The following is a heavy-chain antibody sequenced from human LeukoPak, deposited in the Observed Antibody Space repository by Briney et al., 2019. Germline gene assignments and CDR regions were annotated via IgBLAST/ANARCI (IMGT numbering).Heavy chain of an antibody. J-gene: IGHJ4*02. D-gene: IGHD2-8*02. Sequence: GGSLRLSFAVSGFTFSSYWMTWVRQAPGKGLEGVANIKQDGSEKYYVDSVKGRFTISRDNAKNSLYLQMNSLRAEDTAVYYCARDRSGFDSWGQGTLVTVSS. CDR2: IKQDGSEK. CDR1: GFTFSSYW. V-gene: IGHV3-7*01. CDR3: ARDRSGFDS.